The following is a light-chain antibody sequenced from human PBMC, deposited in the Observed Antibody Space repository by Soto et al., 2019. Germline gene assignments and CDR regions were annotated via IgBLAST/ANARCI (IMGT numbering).Light chain of an antibody. V-gene: IGKV3-11*01. CDR3: QQRRNWPPYT. Sequence: EIVLTQSPATLSLSPGERATLSCRASQSVSSCLAWYQQKPGQAPRLLIYDASNRATGIPARFSGIGSGTDFTLTISSLEPEDFAVYYCQQRRNWPPYTFGQGTKLEIK. CDR1: QSVSSC. CDR2: DAS. J-gene: IGKJ2*01.